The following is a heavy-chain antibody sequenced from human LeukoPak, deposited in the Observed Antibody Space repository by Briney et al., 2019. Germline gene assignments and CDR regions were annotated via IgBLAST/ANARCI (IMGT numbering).Heavy chain of an antibody. D-gene: IGHD5-18*01. J-gene: IGHJ5*02. CDR3: ARARDTAARFDP. Sequence: ASVKVSCKASEHTFTSYYMHWVRQAPGQGLEWMGIINPSGGSTSYAQKFQGRVTTTRDTSTSTVYMELSSLRSEDTAVYYCARARDTAARFDPWGQGTLVTVSS. CDR1: EHTFTSYY. V-gene: IGHV1-46*01. CDR2: INPSGGST.